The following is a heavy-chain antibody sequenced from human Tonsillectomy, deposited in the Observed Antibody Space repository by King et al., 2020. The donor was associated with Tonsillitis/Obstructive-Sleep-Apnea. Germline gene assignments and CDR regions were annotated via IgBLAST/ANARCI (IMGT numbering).Heavy chain of an antibody. CDR1: GGSISSSSYY. J-gene: IGHJ4*02. D-gene: IGHD6-6*01. Sequence: QLQESGPGLVKPSETLSLTCTVSGGSISSSSYYWGWIRQPPGKGLEWIGSIYYSGSTYYNPSLKSRVTISVDTSKNQFSLKLSSVTAADTAVYYCARRWRYSSSSFVYWGQGTLVTVSS. V-gene: IGHV4-39*01. CDR2: IYYSGST. CDR3: ARRWRYSSSSFVY.